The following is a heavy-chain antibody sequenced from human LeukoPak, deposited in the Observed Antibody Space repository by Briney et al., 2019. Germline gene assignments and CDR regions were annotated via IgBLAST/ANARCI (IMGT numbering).Heavy chain of an antibody. CDR1: GFTFSSYS. V-gene: IGHV3-21*01. J-gene: IGHJ4*02. Sequence: PGGSLRLSCAASGFTFSSYSMNWVRQAPGKGLEWVSSISSSSSYIYYADSVKGRFTISRDNAKNSLYLQMNSLRAEDTAVYYCARTYCSSTSCSEDYFDYWGQGTLVTVSS. CDR2: ISSSSSYI. CDR3: ARTYCSSTSCSEDYFDY. D-gene: IGHD2-2*01.